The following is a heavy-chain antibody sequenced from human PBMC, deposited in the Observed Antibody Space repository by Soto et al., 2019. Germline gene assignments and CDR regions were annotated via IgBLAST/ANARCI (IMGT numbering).Heavy chain of an antibody. J-gene: IGHJ4*02. Sequence: QVQLQESGPGLVKPSQTLSLTCTVSGGSISSGAYYWSWIRQHPGKGLEWIGYIYYSGSTYYNPSLKXRXTXSXXTSKTQFSLKLSSVTAADTAVYYCASSSGARYYDYWGQGTLVTVSS. CDR2: IYYSGST. D-gene: IGHD2-15*01. V-gene: IGHV4-31*03. CDR1: GGSISSGAYY. CDR3: ASSSGARYYDY.